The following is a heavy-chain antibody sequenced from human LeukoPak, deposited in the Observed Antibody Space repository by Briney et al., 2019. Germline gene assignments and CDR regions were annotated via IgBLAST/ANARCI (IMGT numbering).Heavy chain of an antibody. V-gene: IGHV4-61*08. Sequence: SETLSLTCTVSGGSISSGDYFWSWIRQPPGKGLEWIGYISDSGSTNYNPPLKSRVTISVDTSRKELSLKLSSVTAADTAVYYCARRNYGDYDHYFDYWGQGTLVTVSS. CDR2: ISDSGST. J-gene: IGHJ4*02. CDR1: GGSISSGDYF. D-gene: IGHD4-17*01. CDR3: ARRNYGDYDHYFDY.